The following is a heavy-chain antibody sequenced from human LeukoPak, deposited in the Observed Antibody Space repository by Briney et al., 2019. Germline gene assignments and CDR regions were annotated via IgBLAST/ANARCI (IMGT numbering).Heavy chain of an antibody. D-gene: IGHD6-13*01. CDR1: GFTFSGYD. CDR3: ARYSSSWHYYFDY. CDR2: ISSSGSTI. J-gene: IGHJ4*02. V-gene: IGHV3-48*03. Sequence: GGSLRLSCAASGFTFSGYDMNWVRQAPGKGLEWVSYISSSGSTIYYTDSVKGRFTISRDNAQNSLYLQMNSLRAEDTAVYYCARYSSSWHYYFDYWGQGTLVTVSS.